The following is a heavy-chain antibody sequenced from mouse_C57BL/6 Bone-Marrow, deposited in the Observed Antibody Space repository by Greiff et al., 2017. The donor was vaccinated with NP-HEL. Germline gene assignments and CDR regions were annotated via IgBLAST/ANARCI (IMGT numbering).Heavy chain of an antibody. V-gene: IGHV1-81*01. CDR1: GYTFTSYG. J-gene: IGHJ3*01. D-gene: IGHD1-1*01. CDR2: INPRSGNT. CDR3: ARRPGFYDLCSGFGY. Sequence: QVQLQQSGAELARPGASVKLSCKASGYTFTSYGMSWVKQRTGQGLEWIGEINPRSGNTYYTEKFKGKATLTVDKSSSPAYMGLRSLTSEDSAVYFCARRPGFYDLCSGFGYRGQGTPVTVSA.